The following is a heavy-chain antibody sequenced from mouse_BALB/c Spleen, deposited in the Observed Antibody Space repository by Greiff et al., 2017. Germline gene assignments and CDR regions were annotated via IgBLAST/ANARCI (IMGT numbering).Heavy chain of an antibody. V-gene: IGHV5-9-3*01. CDR1: GFTFSSYA. CDR3: ARGITTDLDY. J-gene: IGHJ2*01. CDR2: ISSGGSYT. Sequence: EVKLMESGGGLVKPGGSLKLSCAASGFTFSSYAMSWVRQTPEKRLEWVATISSGGSYTYYPDSVKGRFTISRDNAKNTLYLQMSSLRSEDTAMYYCARGITTDLDYWGQGTTLTVSS. D-gene: IGHD1-2*01.